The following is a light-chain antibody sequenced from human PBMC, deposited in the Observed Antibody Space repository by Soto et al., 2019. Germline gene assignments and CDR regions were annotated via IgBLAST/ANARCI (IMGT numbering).Light chain of an antibody. J-gene: IGLJ1*01. V-gene: IGLV3-9*01. CDR3: QVWDSSSLV. CDR2: RDS. CDR1: NIGSKN. Sequence: SYALTQPLSVSVALGQTARITCGGNNIGSKNVNWYQQKPGQAPVLVIYRDSNRPAGIPERFSCSNSGNTATLTIGIDQAGDEADYYCQVWDSSSLVFGTGTKVTVL.